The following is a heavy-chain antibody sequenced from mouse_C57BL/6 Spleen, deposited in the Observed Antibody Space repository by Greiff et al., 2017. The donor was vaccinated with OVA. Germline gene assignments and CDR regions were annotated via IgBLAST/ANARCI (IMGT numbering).Heavy chain of an antibody. D-gene: IGHD3-2*02. V-gene: IGHV1-69*01. CDR3: ARTAAAQATHFDY. CDR1: GYTFTSYW. Sequence: QVQLQQPGAELVMPGASVKLSCKASGYTFTSYWMHWVKQRPGQGLEWIGEIDPSDSYTNYNQKFKGKSTLTVDKSSSPAYMQLSSLTSEDSAVYYCARTAAAQATHFDYWGQGTTLTVSS. J-gene: IGHJ2*01. CDR2: IDPSDSYT.